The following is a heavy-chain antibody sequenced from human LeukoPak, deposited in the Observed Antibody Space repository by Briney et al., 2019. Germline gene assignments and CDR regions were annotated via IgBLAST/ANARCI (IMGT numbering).Heavy chain of an antibody. J-gene: IGHJ4*02. CDR2: INGDKGNT. D-gene: IGHD3-10*01. V-gene: IGHV1-3*01. CDR1: GYIFTRYA. CDR3: ARESSASGSSVDY. Sequence: GASVKVSCKASGYIFTRYAMYWVRQAPGQRLEWMGWINGDKGNTKYSQKFQGRVTMTTDTSTTTAYMELRSLRSDDTAVYYCARESSASGSSVDYWGQGTLVTVSS.